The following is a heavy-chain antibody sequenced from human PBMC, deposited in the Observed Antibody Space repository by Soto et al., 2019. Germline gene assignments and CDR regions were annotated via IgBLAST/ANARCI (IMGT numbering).Heavy chain of an antibody. CDR2: INHSGST. CDR3: SRGSVATIGGSYYFDY. Sequence: PSETLSLTSAVYGGSFSGYYWSWIRQPPGKGLEWIGEINHSGSTNYNPSLKSRVTISVDTSKNQFSLKLSSVTAADTAVYYCSRGSVATIGGSYYFDYWGQGTLVTVSS. CDR1: GGSFSGYY. D-gene: IGHD5-12*01. J-gene: IGHJ4*02. V-gene: IGHV4-34*01.